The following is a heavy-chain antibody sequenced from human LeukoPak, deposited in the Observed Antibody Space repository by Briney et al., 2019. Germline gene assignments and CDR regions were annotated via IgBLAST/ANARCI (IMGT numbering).Heavy chain of an antibody. Sequence: GGSLRLSCAASGFTFSSSWMHWVRQAPGEGLEWVSRINSDGSMSNYAVPVKGRFTISRDNANNTLYLERKRLRAKDTAVYYCARGTGYYYNYFDYWGQGTLVTVSS. D-gene: IGHD3/OR15-3a*01. CDR1: GFTFSSSW. J-gene: IGHJ4*02. CDR2: INSDGSMS. V-gene: IGHV3-74*01. CDR3: ARGTGYYYNYFDY.